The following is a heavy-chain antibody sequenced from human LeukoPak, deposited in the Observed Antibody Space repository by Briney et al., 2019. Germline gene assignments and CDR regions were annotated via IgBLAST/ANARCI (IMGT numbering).Heavy chain of an antibody. CDR1: GFTFSSYG. Sequence: GGSLRLSCAASGFTFSSYGMTWVRQAPGKGLEWVSLISLSDSIFYADSVKGRFTISRDNSKSTVHLQMGGLRVDDTAVYYCAKVATPNTLDALDIWGQGTMVTVSS. CDR3: AKVATPNTLDALDI. V-gene: IGHV3-23*01. D-gene: IGHD1/OR15-1a*01. CDR2: ISLSDSI. J-gene: IGHJ3*02.